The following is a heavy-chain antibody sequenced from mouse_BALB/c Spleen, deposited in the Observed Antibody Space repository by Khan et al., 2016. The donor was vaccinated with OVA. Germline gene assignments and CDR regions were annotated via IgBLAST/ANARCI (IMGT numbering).Heavy chain of an antibody. J-gene: IGHJ3*01. CDR1: GFSLTGFG. CDR3: ARELRLGGFAY. CDR2: IWGDGST. V-gene: IGHV2-6-7*01. Sequence: VQLQESGPGLVAPSQSLSITCTVSGFSLTGFGINWVRQPPGKGLEWLGMIWGDGSTDYNSVLKSRLSISKDNSKSQVFLKMNSQQTDDTGRYYCARELRLGGFAYWGQGTLVTVSA. D-gene: IGHD1-2*01.